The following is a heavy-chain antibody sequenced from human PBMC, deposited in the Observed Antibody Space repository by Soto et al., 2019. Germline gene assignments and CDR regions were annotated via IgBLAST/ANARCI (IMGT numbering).Heavy chain of an antibody. J-gene: IGHJ4*02. CDR2: ISGYNGNT. CDR3: ARTRLDCRGTSCYDY. D-gene: IGHD2-2*01. Sequence: QVQLVQSGAEVKRPGASVKVSCKASGYTFTSYGVSWVRQAPGQGLEWMAWISGYNGNTNYEQKYQGRVTVTADTSTSTAYRELRSLRSDDTAVYYCARTRLDCRGTSCYDYWGQGTLVTVSS. V-gene: IGHV1-18*01. CDR1: GYTFTSYG.